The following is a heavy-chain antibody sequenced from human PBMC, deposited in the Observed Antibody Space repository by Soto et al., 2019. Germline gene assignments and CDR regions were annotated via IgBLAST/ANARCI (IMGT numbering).Heavy chain of an antibody. CDR1: GGSISSYY. CDR3: ARHPPSLWRYFDY. CDR2: IYYSGST. D-gene: IGHD2-21*01. Sequence: QVQLQESGPGLVKPSETLSLTCTVSGGSISSYYWSWIRQPPGKGLEWIGYIYYSGSTNYNPSLKGRVTSTAASSKNHFSLKLSSVTAADTAVYYCARHPPSLWRYFDYWGQGTLVTVSS. J-gene: IGHJ4*02. V-gene: IGHV4-59*08.